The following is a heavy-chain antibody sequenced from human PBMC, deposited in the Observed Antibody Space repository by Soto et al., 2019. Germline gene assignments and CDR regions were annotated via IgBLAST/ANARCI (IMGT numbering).Heavy chain of an antibody. CDR2: IYWNDDK. CDR3: EHNDYSDY. J-gene: IGHJ4*02. V-gene: IGHV2-5*01. CDR1: GFSLSTTGVA. Sequence: QITLKESGATLVKPPQALTLTCTFSGFSLSTTGVAVGWIRQPPGKALEWLALIYWNDDKRYSPSLKSRLTITKDTSKNQVVLTMTNMDPVDTAIYYCEHNDYSDYWGQGTLVTVSS.